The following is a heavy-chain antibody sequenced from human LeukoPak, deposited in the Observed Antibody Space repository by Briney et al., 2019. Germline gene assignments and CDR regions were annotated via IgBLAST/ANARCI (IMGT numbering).Heavy chain of an antibody. J-gene: IGHJ5*02. D-gene: IGHD3-22*01. CDR1: GGTCSSYA. V-gene: IGHV1-69*04. Sequence: SVKVSCKASGGTCSSYAIGWVRQAPRQWHEWMGRIIPILGIANYAQKSQGRVTITADKSTSTAYMELSRLRSEATAVYYCARVRYYYDDNNWFDPWGQGTLVTVSS. CDR2: IIPILGIA. CDR3: ARVRYYYDDNNWFDP.